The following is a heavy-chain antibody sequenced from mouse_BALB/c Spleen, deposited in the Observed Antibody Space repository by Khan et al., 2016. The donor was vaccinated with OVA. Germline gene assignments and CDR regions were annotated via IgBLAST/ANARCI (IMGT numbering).Heavy chain of an antibody. V-gene: IGHV9-3-1*01. Sequence: QIQLVQSGPELKKPGETVKISCKASGYTFTNYGMIWVKQAPGKGLKWMGWINTYTGQPTYADDFKGRFAFSLETSASTAYLQINNLKNEDTATYFCARSNSYGYFDVWGAGTTVTVSS. J-gene: IGHJ1*01. D-gene: IGHD4-1*02. CDR1: GYTFTNYG. CDR3: ARSNSYGYFDV. CDR2: INTYTGQP.